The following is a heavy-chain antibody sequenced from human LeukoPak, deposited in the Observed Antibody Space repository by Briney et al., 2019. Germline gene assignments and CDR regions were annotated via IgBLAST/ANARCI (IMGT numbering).Heavy chain of an antibody. D-gene: IGHD3-10*01. J-gene: IGHJ5*02. CDR3: ARGAYFYGSGINWFDP. CDR2: IYYSGST. V-gene: IGHV4-59*08. CDR1: GGSISSYY. Sequence: SETLSLTCTVSGGSISSYYWSWIRQPPGKGLEWIGYIYYSGSTNYNPSPKSRVTISVDTSKNQFSLKLSYVTAADTAVYYCARGAYFYGSGINWFDPWGQGTLVTVSS.